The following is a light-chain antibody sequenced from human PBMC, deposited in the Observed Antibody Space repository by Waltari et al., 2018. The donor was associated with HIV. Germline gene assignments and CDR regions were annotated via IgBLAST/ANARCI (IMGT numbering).Light chain of an antibody. J-gene: IGLJ2*01. Sequence: QSALTQPASVSGSPGQSITISCTGTSSHVGGYNYVSWYQQQPGKAPKLMIYEVSNRPSGVSDRFSGSKSGNTASLTISGLQAADEGDYYCSSYTSSTILAFGEGAKLTVL. CDR1: SSHVGGYNY. V-gene: IGLV2-14*01. CDR3: SSYTSSTILA. CDR2: EVS.